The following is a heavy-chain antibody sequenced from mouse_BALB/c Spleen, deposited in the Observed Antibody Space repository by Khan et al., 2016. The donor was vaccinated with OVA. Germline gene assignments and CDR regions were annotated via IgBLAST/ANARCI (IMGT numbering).Heavy chain of an antibody. CDR3: TRRISYFALDY. Sequence: QIQLVQSGPELKKPGETVKISCKASGYTFTNYGMNWVKQAPGKGLKWMGWINTYTGEPTYADDFKGRFAFSLETSARTAYLQINNLKNADTATYFCTRRISYFALDYWGQGTSVTVSS. CDR1: GYTFTNYG. CDR2: INTYTGEP. J-gene: IGHJ4*01. V-gene: IGHV9-3-1*01. D-gene: IGHD1-1*01.